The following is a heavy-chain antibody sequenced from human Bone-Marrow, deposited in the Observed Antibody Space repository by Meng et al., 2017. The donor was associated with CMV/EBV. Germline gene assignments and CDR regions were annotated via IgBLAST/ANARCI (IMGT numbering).Heavy chain of an antibody. D-gene: IGHD4-23*01. CDR3: AKDRNGGNSSPFDY. CDR1: GFTFSSYA. V-gene: IGHV3-23*03. J-gene: IGHJ4*02. Sequence: GESLKISCAASGFTFSSYAMSWVRQAPGKGLEWVSVIYSGGSSTYYADSVKGRFTISRDNSKNTLYLQMNSLRAEDTAVYYCAKDRNGGNSSPFDYWGQGTLVTVYS. CDR2: IYSGGSST.